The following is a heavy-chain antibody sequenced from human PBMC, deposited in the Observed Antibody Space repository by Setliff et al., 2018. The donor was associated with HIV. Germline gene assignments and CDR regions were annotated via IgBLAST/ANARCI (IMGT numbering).Heavy chain of an antibody. CDR3: ARDTGYYDSTVSPPYNWFDP. D-gene: IGHD3-22*01. CDR1: GGTFSSFV. Sequence: SVKVSCKTSGGTFSSFVITWVRQAPGQGLEWMGGIIPMYDTRNYAQKFQGRVTITADEVASTVYLELSSLRSEDTAIYYCARDTGYYDSTVSPPYNWFDPWGQGTLVTVSS. J-gene: IGHJ5*02. V-gene: IGHV1-69*13. CDR2: IIPMYDTR.